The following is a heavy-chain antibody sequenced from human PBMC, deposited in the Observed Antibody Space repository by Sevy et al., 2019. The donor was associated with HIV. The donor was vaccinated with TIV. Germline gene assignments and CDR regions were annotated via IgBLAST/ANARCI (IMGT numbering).Heavy chain of an antibody. D-gene: IGHD2-15*01. Sequence: GGSLRLSCAASGFTFSSYWMSWVRQAPGKGLEWVANIKQDGSGKYYVDSVKGRFTISRDNAKNSLYLQMNSLRAEDTAVYYCARYVVVVAATAYFDYWGQGTLVTVSS. CDR2: IKQDGSGK. CDR3: ARYVVVVAATAYFDY. CDR1: GFTFSSYW. J-gene: IGHJ4*02. V-gene: IGHV3-7*01.